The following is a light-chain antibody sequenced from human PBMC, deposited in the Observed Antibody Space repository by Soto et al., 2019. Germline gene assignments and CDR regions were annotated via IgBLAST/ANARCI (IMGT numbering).Light chain of an antibody. Sequence: EIVMTQSPATLSVSPGERATLSCRASQSVSSNLAWSRQKPGQAPRLLIYGAYPRANGLPARLSGRGSGTEFTLTISSLHSEDCAVYDCQQYNNWPPMYTFGQGTKLQIK. J-gene: IGKJ2*01. V-gene: IGKV3-15*01. CDR3: QQYNNWPPMYT. CDR1: QSVSSN. CDR2: GAY.